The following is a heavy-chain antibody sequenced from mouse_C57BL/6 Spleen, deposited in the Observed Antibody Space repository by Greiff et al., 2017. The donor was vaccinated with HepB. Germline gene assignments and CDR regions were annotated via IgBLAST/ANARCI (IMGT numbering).Heavy chain of an antibody. CDR1: GYAFSSSW. CDR3: ARTLTVLFDY. V-gene: IGHV1-82*01. Sequence: QVQLKQSGPELVKPGASVKISCKASGYAFSSSWMNWVKQRPGKGLEWIGRIYPGDGDTNYNGKFKGKATLTADKSSSTAYMQLSSLTSEDSAVYFCARTLTVLFDYWGQGTTLTVSS. J-gene: IGHJ2*01. D-gene: IGHD4-1*01. CDR2: IYPGDGDT.